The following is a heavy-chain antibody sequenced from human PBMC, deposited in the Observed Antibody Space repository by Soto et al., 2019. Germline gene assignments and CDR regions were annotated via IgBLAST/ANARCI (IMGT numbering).Heavy chain of an antibody. J-gene: IGHJ5*02. Sequence: GGSLRLSCAVSGFTFSSFWMSWVRQAPGKGLQWVANIKQDGSEKYYVDSVKGRFTISRDNAKKSLYLQMNSLRAEDTAVYYCARDLGRLDPWGQGTLVTVSS. CDR3: ARDLGRLDP. D-gene: IGHD3-16*01. V-gene: IGHV3-7*01. CDR2: IKQDGSEK. CDR1: GFTFSSFW.